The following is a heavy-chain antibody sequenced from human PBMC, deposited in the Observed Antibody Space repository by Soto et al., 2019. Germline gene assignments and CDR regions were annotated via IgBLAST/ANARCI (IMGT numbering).Heavy chain of an antibody. J-gene: IGHJ4*02. Sequence: EVQLLESGGGLVQPGGSLRLSCAASGFTFSNYAMTWVRQAPGKGLERVSVISGSGGGTYYADSVKGRFTISRDNSKNTLYLQVSSLTAADTAVYYCAKLLSGAEFCTGGTCYSTNPYWGQGTLVTVSS. CDR1: GFTFSNYA. V-gene: IGHV3-23*01. CDR3: AKLLSGAEFCTGGTCYSTNPY. D-gene: IGHD2-15*01. CDR2: ISGSGGGT.